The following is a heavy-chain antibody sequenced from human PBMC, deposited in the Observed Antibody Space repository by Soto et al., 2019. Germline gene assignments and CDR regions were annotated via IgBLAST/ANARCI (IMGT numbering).Heavy chain of an antibody. J-gene: IGHJ2*01. Sequence: QVQLVESGGGLVNPGGSLRLSCAASGFTFSDYYMSWIRQAPGKGLEWVSYISSSSSYTNYADSVKGRFTISRDNAKNSLYLQMNRLRAEDTAVYYCASLTTVTTNWYFDLWGRGTLVTVSS. CDR3: ASLTTVTTNWYFDL. D-gene: IGHD4-17*01. CDR2: ISSSSSYT. CDR1: GFTFSDYY. V-gene: IGHV3-11*06.